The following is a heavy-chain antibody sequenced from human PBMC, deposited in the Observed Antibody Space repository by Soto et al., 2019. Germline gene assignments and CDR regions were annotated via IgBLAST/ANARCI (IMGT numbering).Heavy chain of an antibody. CDR1: GASIRSGGYY. V-gene: IGHV4-31*03. CDR3: ARIEMASIK. J-gene: IGHJ4*02. Sequence: SETLSLTCSVSGASIRSGGYYWSWLRQSPGKGLEWIGHIYYTGSTFYSPSLKSRLTTSLDTSKNQFSLDLRSVTAADTAMYYCARIEMASIKWGRGTLVTVSS. CDR2: IYYTGST.